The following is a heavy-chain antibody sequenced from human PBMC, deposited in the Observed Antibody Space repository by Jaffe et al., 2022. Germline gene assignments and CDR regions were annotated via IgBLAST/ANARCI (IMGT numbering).Heavy chain of an antibody. CDR3: AHILPPDDYGDYARMGSDWYFDL. CDR1: GFSLSTSGVG. J-gene: IGHJ2*01. D-gene: IGHD4-17*01. V-gene: IGHV2-5*01. CDR2: IYWNDDK. Sequence: QITLKESGPTLVKPTQTLTLTCTFSGFSLSTSGVGVGWIRQPPGKALEWLALIYWNDDKRYSPSLKSRLTITKDTSKNQVVLTMTNMDPVDTATYYCAHILPPDDYGDYARMGSDWYFDLWGRGTLVTVSS.